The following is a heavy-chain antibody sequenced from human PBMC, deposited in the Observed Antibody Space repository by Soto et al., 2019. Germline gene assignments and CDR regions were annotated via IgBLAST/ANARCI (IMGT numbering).Heavy chain of an antibody. V-gene: IGHV4-59*01. J-gene: IGHJ5*02. CDR3: ASPYGGSRGWENWVDP. D-gene: IGHD6-25*01. Sequence: PSETLSLTCTIWSGSIVSYYWRWILQPPGKGLEWIGYIHYSGSTNYNPSLKSRVTISVDTSKNQFSLKLSSVTAADTAVYYCASPYGGSRGWENWVDPWFQGTLVT. CDR1: SGSIVSYY. CDR2: IHYSGST.